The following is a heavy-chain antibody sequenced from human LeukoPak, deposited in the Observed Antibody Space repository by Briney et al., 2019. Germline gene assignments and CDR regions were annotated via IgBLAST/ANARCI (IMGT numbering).Heavy chain of an antibody. D-gene: IGHD6-19*01. J-gene: IGHJ4*02. CDR2: IYYSGRT. CDR1: GDSISSNTYY. CDR3: ARHTGGWTPFDY. V-gene: IGHV4-39*01. Sequence: SETLSLTCTVSGDSISSNTYYWGWIRQPPGKGLEWIGRIYYSGRTYYNPSLVHRLTISVDTSKKQFSLKLSSVTAADTAVYYCARHTGGWTPFDYWGQGTLVTVSS.